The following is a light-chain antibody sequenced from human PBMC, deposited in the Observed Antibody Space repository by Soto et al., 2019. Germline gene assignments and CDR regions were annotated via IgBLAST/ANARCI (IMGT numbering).Light chain of an antibody. CDR3: QQSYSMYT. Sequence: DIPMTQSPSSLSASVGDRVTITCRASQSISSYLNWYQQKPGKAPKLLIYAASTLQSGVPSRFSGSGSGTDFTLTISRLQPEDFATYYCQQSYSMYTFGQGTKLEIK. J-gene: IGKJ2*01. CDR1: QSISSY. V-gene: IGKV1-39*01. CDR2: AAS.